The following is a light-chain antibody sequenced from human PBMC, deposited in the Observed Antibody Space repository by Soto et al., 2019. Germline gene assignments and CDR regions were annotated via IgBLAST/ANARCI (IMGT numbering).Light chain of an antibody. Sequence: QSVLTQSPSASASLGASVKLTCTLSSGHSSDAIAWHQQQPEKGPRYLMKLNSDGSHSKGDGIPDRFSGSSSGAERYLTISSLQSEDEADYYCLPWGTGLGVFGGGTKLTVL. CDR3: LPWGTGLGV. V-gene: IGLV4-69*01. CDR1: SGHSSDA. CDR2: LNSDGSH. J-gene: IGLJ3*02.